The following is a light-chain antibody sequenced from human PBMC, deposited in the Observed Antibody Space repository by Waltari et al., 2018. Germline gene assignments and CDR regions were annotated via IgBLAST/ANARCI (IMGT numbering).Light chain of an antibody. J-gene: IGKJ2*01. Sequence: DIQMTQSPSSLSASVGDGVTITCRASQTISTFLNWYQHKPGKAPTLLIYGATILQSGVPSRFSGSGFGTDFTLTITNVQPEDFATYYCQQTYRTPPYTFGQWTKLEIK. CDR1: QTISTF. V-gene: IGKV1-39*01. CDR3: QQTYRTPPYT. CDR2: GAT.